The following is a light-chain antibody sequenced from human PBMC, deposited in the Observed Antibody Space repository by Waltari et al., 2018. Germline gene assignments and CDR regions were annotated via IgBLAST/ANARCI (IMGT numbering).Light chain of an antibody. CDR2: YDS. CDR3: LVWHSTIDHQGV. J-gene: IGLJ2*01. CDR1: KIGSKS. Sequence: SYVATQSPSVSVAPGETARITCGGDKIGSKSVHWYQQRPGQATVLVISYDSDRPSGIPERFSGSNSGNTATLTISWVEAEDEADYYCLVWHSTIDHQGVFGGGTKLTVL. V-gene: IGLV3-21*04.